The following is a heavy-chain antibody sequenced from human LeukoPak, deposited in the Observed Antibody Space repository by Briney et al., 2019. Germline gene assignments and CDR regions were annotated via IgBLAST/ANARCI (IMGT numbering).Heavy chain of an antibody. CDR1: GGSISTYY. V-gene: IGHV4-59*08. Sequence: SETLSLTCTVSGGSISTYYWSWIRQPPGKGLEWIGHIYYSGSTNYNPSLKSRVTISVDTSKNQFSLKLTAVTAADTAVYYCARHRYSSAWSVVDYWGQGTLVTVSS. CDR3: ARHRYSSAWSVVDY. CDR2: IYYSGST. D-gene: IGHD6-19*01. J-gene: IGHJ4*02.